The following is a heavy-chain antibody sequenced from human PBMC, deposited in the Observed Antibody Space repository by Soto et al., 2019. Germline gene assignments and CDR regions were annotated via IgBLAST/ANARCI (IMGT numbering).Heavy chain of an antibody. CDR3: AREGPWPVDVVPAAFRDAFDI. Sequence: ASVKVSCKASGYTFTGYYMHWVRQAPGQGLEWMGWINPNSGGTNYAQKFQGWVTMTRDTSISTAYMELSRLRSDDTAVYYCAREGPWPVDVVPAAFRDAFDIWGQGTMVTVSS. CDR2: INPNSGGT. J-gene: IGHJ3*02. D-gene: IGHD2-2*01. V-gene: IGHV1-2*04. CDR1: GYTFTGYY.